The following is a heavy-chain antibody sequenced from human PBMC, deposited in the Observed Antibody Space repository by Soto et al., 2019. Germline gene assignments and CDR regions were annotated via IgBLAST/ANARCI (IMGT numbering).Heavy chain of an antibody. Sequence: ASVKVSCKASGYTFTNYATHWVRQAPGQRLEWMGWINAGNGNTKYSQKFQGRVTITRDTSASTAYMELSSLRSEDTAVYYCASEAIAAAAVYGMDVWGQGTTVTVSS. J-gene: IGHJ6*02. V-gene: IGHV1-3*01. CDR1: GYTFTNYA. CDR3: ASEAIAAAAVYGMDV. CDR2: INAGNGNT. D-gene: IGHD6-13*01.